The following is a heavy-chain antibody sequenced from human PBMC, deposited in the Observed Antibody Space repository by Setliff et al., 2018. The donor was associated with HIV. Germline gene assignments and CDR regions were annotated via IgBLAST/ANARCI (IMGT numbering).Heavy chain of an antibody. CDR3: AREDYYDSSGYAFGI. CDR1: GGSISSGSYY. D-gene: IGHD3-22*01. J-gene: IGHJ3*02. CDR2: IYTSGST. Sequence: SETLSLTCTVSGGSISSGSYYWSWIRQPAGKGLEWIGRIYTSGSTNYNPSLESRVTISLDTSKNQFSLKLSSVTAADTAVYYCAREDYYDSSGYAFGIWGQGTMVTVSS. V-gene: IGHV4-61*02.